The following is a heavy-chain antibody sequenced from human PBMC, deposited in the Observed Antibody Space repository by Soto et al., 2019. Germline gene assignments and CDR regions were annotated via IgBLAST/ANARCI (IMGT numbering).Heavy chain of an antibody. V-gene: IGHV3-23*04. CDR3: AKEGLRACSGGRCYSGWFDP. Sequence: EVQLVESGGGLVQPGGSLRLSCAASGFTFSSHAMSWVRQAPGKGLEWVSDISGSGGSTYYADSVKGRFTISRDNSKNTLYLQMNSLRAEDTAVYYCAKEGLRACSGGRCYSGWFDPWGQGTLVTVSS. CDR1: GFTFSSHA. D-gene: IGHD2-15*01. J-gene: IGHJ5*02. CDR2: ISGSGGST.